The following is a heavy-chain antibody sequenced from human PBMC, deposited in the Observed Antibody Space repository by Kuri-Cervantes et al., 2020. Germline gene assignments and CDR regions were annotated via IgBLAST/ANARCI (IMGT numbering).Heavy chain of an antibody. J-gene: IGHJ6*02. Sequence: TLSLTCTVSGGSISSYYWSWIRQPPGKALEWLARIDWDDVKYYSTSLKTRLTISKDTSKNQVVLTMTNMDPVDTATYYCARIRKYQLLYGMDVWGQGTTVTVSS. D-gene: IGHD2-2*01. CDR2: IDWDDVK. CDR3: ARIRKYQLLYGMDV. CDR1: GGSISSYYW. V-gene: IGHV2-70*11.